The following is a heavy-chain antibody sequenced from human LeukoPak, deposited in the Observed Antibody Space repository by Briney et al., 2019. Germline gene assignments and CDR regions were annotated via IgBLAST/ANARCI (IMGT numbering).Heavy chain of an antibody. CDR1: GFTFSNFA. Sequence: PGGSLRLSCVASGFTFSNFAMSWDRQAPGKGLEWVSSISGSSGSTYYADSVKGRFTISRDNSKNTLYLQMNSLRAEDAAVYYCARGRNYDYVYDFDYWGQGTLVTVSS. CDR3: ARGRNYDYVYDFDY. J-gene: IGHJ4*02. CDR2: ISGSSGST. V-gene: IGHV3-23*01. D-gene: IGHD3-16*01.